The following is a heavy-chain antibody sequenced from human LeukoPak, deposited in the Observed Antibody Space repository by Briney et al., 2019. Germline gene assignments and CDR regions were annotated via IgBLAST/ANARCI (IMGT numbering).Heavy chain of an antibody. J-gene: IGHJ4*02. CDR2: MNPNSGNT. CDR3: ARGLGSKAAAGVRALPY. V-gene: IGHV1-8*01. CDR1: GYTFTSYD. Sequence: ASVKVSCKASGYTFTSYDINWVRQATGQGLEWMGWMNPNSGNTGYAQKFQGRVTMTRNTSISTAYMELSSLRSEDTAVYYCARGLGSKAAAGVRALPYWGQGTLVTVSS. D-gene: IGHD6-13*01.